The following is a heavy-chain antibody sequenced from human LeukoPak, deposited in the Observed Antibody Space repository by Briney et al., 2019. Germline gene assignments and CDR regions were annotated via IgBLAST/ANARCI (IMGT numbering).Heavy chain of an antibody. D-gene: IGHD4-17*01. Sequence: PSETLSLTCAVYGGSFSGYYWSWIRQPPGKGLEWIGEINHSGSTNYSPSLKSRVTISVDTSKNQFSLKLSSVTAADTAVYYCARGQGSDADYGDYHFDYWGQGTLVTVSS. CDR2: INHSGST. J-gene: IGHJ4*02. CDR3: ARGQGSDADYGDYHFDY. CDR1: GGSFSGYY. V-gene: IGHV4-34*01.